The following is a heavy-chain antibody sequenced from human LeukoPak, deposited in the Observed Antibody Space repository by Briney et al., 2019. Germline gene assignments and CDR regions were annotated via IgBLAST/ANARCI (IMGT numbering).Heavy chain of an antibody. J-gene: IGHJ4*02. V-gene: IGHV1-3*01. CDR2: INAGNGNT. CDR3: ARVDIVATIEFDY. Sequence: ASVKVSCKASGYTFTSYAMHWVRQAPGRRLEWMGWINAGNGNTKYSQKFQGRVTITRDTSASTAYMELSSLRSEDTAVYYCARVDIVATIEFDYWGQGTLVTVSS. D-gene: IGHD5-12*01. CDR1: GYTFTSYA.